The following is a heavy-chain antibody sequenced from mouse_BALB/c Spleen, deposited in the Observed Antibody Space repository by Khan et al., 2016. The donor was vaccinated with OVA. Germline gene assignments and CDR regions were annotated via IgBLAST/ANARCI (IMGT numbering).Heavy chain of an antibody. J-gene: IGHJ3*01. Sequence: VQLQQSGPDLVKPGASVKISCKASGYSFTLYYMTWVKQSHGKSLEWIGRVNPNTGGSDYNQEFKGKAILTVDKSSNTAYMELHSLTSEDSAVFCEARGDGLFAYWGQGTLVTVSA. CDR1: GYSFTLYY. CDR2: VNPNTGGS. CDR3: ARGDGLFAY. V-gene: IGHV1-26*01. D-gene: IGHD3-3*01.